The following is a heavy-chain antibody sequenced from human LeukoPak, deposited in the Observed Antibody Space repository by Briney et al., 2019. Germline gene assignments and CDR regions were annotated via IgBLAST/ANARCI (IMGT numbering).Heavy chain of an antibody. CDR3: VRGNYDNRGYSNAFDI. CDR2: IYYNGNT. V-gene: IGHV4-59*01. D-gene: IGHD3-22*01. Sequence: SGTLSLTCTVSGASISSSYWSWIRQPPGKRLEWIGFIYYNGNTNSNPSLKSRVTISVDTSKNQFSLKLSPVTAADTAVYYCVRGNYDNRGYSNAFDIWGQGAMVTVSS. CDR1: GASISSSY. J-gene: IGHJ3*02.